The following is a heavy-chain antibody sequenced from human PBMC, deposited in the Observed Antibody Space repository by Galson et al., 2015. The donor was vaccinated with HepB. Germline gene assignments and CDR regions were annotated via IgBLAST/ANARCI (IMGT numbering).Heavy chain of an antibody. D-gene: IGHD5-12*01. CDR2: IEQDGSER. J-gene: IGHJ4*02. V-gene: IGHV3-7*04. Sequence: SLRLSCAASGFTFSSSAMHWVRQAPGKGLEWVANIEQDGSERYYVDSVKGRFTISRDNAKNSLYLQMNSLTAEDTAVYYCARATATIDYWGQGTLVTVSS. CDR1: GFTFSSSA. CDR3: ARATATIDY.